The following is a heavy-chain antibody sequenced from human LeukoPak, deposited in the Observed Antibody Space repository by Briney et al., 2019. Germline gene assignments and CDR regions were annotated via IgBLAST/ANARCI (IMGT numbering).Heavy chain of an antibody. Sequence: GASVKVSCKASGYTFTGYYMHWVRQAPGQGLEWMGWINPNSGGTNYAQKLQGRVTMTRDTSTSTAYMELSRLRSDDTAVYYCAREWYDFWSGYYIPYNWFDPWGQGTLVTVSS. CDR1: GYTFTGYY. CDR2: INPNSGGT. J-gene: IGHJ5*02. CDR3: AREWYDFWSGYYIPYNWFDP. V-gene: IGHV1-2*02. D-gene: IGHD3-3*01.